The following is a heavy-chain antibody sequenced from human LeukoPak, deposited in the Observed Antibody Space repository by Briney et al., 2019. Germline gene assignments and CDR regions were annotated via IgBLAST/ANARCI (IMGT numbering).Heavy chain of an antibody. CDR2: IYYSGST. J-gene: IGHJ4*02. Sequence: SETLSLTCTVSGGSISSYYWSWIRQPPGKGLEWTGYIYYSGSTNYNPSLKSRVTISVDTSKNQFSLKLSSVTAADTAVYYCASSDSGYDFWFDYWGQGTLVTVSS. CDR3: ASSDSGYDFWFDY. V-gene: IGHV4-59*01. D-gene: IGHD5-12*01. CDR1: GGSISSYY.